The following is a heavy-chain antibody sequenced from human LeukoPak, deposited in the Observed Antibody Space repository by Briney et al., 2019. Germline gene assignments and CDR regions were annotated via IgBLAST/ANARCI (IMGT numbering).Heavy chain of an antibody. J-gene: IGHJ2*01. CDR3: ARTISSFDL. Sequence: GGSLRLCCAASGLSFSSYNMNWGRQAPGKGLEWVSSISSSGSYIYYADSVKGRFTISRDNARNSLYLQMNSLRAEDTAVYYCARTISSFDLWGRGTLVTVSS. V-gene: IGHV3-21*01. CDR1: GLSFSSYN. CDR2: ISSSGSYI. D-gene: IGHD2/OR15-2a*01.